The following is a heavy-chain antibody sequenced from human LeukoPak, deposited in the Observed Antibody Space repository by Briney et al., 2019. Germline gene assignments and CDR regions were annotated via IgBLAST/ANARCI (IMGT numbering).Heavy chain of an antibody. Sequence: ASVKVSCKASGYTFTSYYMHWVRQAPGQGLEWMGIINPSGGSTSYAQKFQGRATMTRDTSTSTVYMELSSLRSEDTAVYYCARHNRDYGGNSYAFDIWGQGTMVTVSS. CDR1: GYTFTSYY. D-gene: IGHD4-23*01. V-gene: IGHV1-46*01. CDR2: INPSGGST. J-gene: IGHJ3*02. CDR3: ARHNRDYGGNSYAFDI.